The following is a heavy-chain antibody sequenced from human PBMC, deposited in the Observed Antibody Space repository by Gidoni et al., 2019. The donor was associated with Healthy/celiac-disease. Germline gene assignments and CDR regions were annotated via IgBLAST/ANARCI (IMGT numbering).Heavy chain of an antibody. CDR2: MKPNSGNT. CDR1: GYTFTSYD. Sequence: QVPLVQSGAEVKNPGASVKVPCKAAGYTFTSYDINWVRKATGQGLEWMGWMKPNSGNTGYAQKFQGRVTMTRNTSISTAYMELSSLRSEETAVYYCARERVPGDAFDIWGQGTMVTVSS. J-gene: IGHJ3*02. CDR3: ARERVPGDAFDI. D-gene: IGHD1-1*01. V-gene: IGHV1-8*01.